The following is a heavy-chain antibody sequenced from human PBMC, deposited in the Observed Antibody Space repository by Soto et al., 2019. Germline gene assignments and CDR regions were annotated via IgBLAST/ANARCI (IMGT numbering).Heavy chain of an antibody. V-gene: IGHV3-74*01. D-gene: IGHD6-19*01. CDR3: ARAAVAGRRGAFDI. Sequence: GGSLRLSCAASGFTFSGDWMHWVRQGAGKGLVWVSRINMDGSSTNYADSVKGRFTISRDNAKNSLYLQMNSLRAEDTAVYYCARAAVAGRRGAFDIWGQGTMVTVSS. CDR1: GFTFSGDW. CDR2: INMDGSST. J-gene: IGHJ3*02.